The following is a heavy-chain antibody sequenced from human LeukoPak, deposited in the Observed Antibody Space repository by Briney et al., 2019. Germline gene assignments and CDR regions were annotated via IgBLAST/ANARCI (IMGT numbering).Heavy chain of an antibody. V-gene: IGHV1-8*01. CDR1: GYSFNDYD. Sequence: GASVKVSCKASGYSFNDYDINWVRQATGQGLEWMGWMNPYSGNTGYAQKFQGRVTMTRDTSMTTAYMELSSLTSADTAVYYCVRRLDTVEFDPWGQGTLVTVSS. CDR3: VRRLDTVEFDP. CDR2: MNPYSGNT. J-gene: IGHJ5*02. D-gene: IGHD5-18*01.